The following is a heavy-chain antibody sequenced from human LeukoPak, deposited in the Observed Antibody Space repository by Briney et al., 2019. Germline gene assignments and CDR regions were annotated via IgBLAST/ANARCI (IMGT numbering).Heavy chain of an antibody. D-gene: IGHD3-22*01. CDR2: IRYDGSNK. Sequence: GGSLRLSCAASGFTFSSYGMYWVRQAPGKGLEWVAFIRYDGSNKYQADSVKGRFTISRDNSKNTLYLQMNSLRAEDTAVYYCAKGPIVVMTDWGQGTLVTVSS. V-gene: IGHV3-30*02. CDR3: AKGPIVVMTD. J-gene: IGHJ4*02. CDR1: GFTFSSYG.